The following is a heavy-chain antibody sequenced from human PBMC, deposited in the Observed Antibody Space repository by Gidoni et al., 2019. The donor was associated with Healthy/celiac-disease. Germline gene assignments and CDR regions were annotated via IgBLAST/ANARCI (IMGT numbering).Heavy chain of an antibody. CDR1: GGSFSGYY. Sequence: QVQLQQWGAGLLKPSETLSLTCAVYGGSFSGYYWSWIRQPPGKGLEWIGEINHSGSTNYNPSLKSRVTISVDTSKNQFSLKLSSVTAADTAVYYCARGYRYRELLAGYYYYGMDVWGQGTTVTVSS. CDR2: INHSGST. CDR3: ARGYRYRELLAGYYYYGMDV. V-gene: IGHV4-34*01. D-gene: IGHD1-26*01. J-gene: IGHJ6*02.